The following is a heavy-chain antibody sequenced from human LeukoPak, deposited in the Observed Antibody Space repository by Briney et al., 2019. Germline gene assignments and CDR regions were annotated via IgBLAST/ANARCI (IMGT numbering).Heavy chain of an antibody. CDR2: IGTTGSYI. CDR3: ARDEYDILTDYDY. Sequence: GGSLRLSCAASGFTFSNYSMNWVRQAPGKGLEGVSSIGTTGSYIFYADSVKDRFTISRDDAKNTLYLQMNSLRAEDAAVYYCARDEYDILTDYDYWGQGILVTVSS. J-gene: IGHJ4*02. D-gene: IGHD3-9*01. CDR1: GFTFSNYS. V-gene: IGHV3-21*01.